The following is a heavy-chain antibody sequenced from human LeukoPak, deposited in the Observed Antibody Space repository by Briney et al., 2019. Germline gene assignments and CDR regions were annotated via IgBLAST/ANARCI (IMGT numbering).Heavy chain of an antibody. CDR3: ATPVYSYGQRAFDI. J-gene: IGHJ3*02. CDR1: GYTXTELS. D-gene: IGHD5-18*01. V-gene: IGHV1-24*01. Sequence: GASVKVSCKVSGYTXTELSMHWVRQAPGKGLEWMGGFDPEDGETIYAQKFQGRVTMTEDTSTDTAYMELSSLRSEDTAVYYCATPVYSYGQRAFDIWGQGTMVTVSP. CDR2: FDPEDGET.